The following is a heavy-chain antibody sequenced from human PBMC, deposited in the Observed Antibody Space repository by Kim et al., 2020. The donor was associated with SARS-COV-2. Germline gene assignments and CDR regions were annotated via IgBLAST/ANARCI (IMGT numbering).Heavy chain of an antibody. D-gene: IGHD2-2*01. CDR3: ARRAVPAAISLSTTKTNWFEP. CDR1: GYTFTSYA. V-gene: IGHV1-3*01. J-gene: IGHJ5*02. CDR2: INAGNGNT. Sequence: ASVKVSCKASGYTFTSYAMHWVRQAPGQRLEWMGWINAGNGNTKYSQKFQGRVTITRDTSASTAYMELSSLRSEDTAVYYCARRAVPAAISLSTTKTNWFEPWGQGTLVTVSS.